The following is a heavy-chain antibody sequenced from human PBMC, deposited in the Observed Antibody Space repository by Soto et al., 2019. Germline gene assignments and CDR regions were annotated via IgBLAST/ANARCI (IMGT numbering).Heavy chain of an antibody. Sequence: QVQLVQSGAEVKKPGSSVKVSCKASGGTFSSYAITWVRQAPGQGLEWMGGIIPIFGTANYAQKFQGRVTITADESTSTAYMELSSLISEYTAASYCARDRGPSSGYYTSCFDPWCHGTLVTVSS. D-gene: IGHD3-22*01. CDR1: GGTFSSYA. J-gene: IGHJ5*02. CDR3: ARDRGPSSGYYTSCFDP. CDR2: IIPIFGTA. V-gene: IGHV1-69*12.